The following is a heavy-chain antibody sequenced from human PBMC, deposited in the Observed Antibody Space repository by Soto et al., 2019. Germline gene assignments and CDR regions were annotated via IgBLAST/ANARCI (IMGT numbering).Heavy chain of an antibody. CDR3: AKPADSSGYYYMSYFDY. J-gene: IGHJ4*02. Sequence: GGSLRLSCAASGFTFSSYGMHWVRQAPGKGLEWVAVISYDGSNKYYADSVKGRFTISRDNSKNTLYLQMNSLGAEDRAVYYCAKPADSSGYYYMSYFDYWGQGTLVTVSS. D-gene: IGHD3-22*01. V-gene: IGHV3-30*18. CDR1: GFTFSSYG. CDR2: ISYDGSNK.